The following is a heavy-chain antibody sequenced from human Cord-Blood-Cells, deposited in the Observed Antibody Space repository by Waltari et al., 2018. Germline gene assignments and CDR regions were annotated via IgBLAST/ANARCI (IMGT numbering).Heavy chain of an antibody. J-gene: IGHJ4*02. D-gene: IGHD2-2*01. CDR2: IYPGDSDT. V-gene: IGHV5-51*01. CDR1: GYSFTGYW. CDR3: ARQIPAADY. Sequence: EVQLVQPGAVPKKPGGSLMISCKVSGYSFTGYWTGWVRQVPGKGLEWMGIIYPGDSDTRYSPSFQGQVTISADKSISTAYLQWSSLKASDTAMYYCARQIPAADYWGQGTLVTVSS.